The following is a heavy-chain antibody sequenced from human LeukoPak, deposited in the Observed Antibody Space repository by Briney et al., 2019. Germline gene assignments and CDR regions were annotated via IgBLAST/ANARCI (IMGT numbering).Heavy chain of an antibody. V-gene: IGHV1-24*01. CDR1: GYTLTELS. CDR2: FDPEDGET. Sequence: ASVKVSCKVSGYTLTELSMHWVRQAPGKGLEWMGGFDPEDGETIYAQKFQGRVTMTRNTSISTAYMELSSLRSEDTAVYYCASSNYALGDAFDIWGQGTMVTVSS. CDR3: ASSNYALGDAFDI. J-gene: IGHJ3*02. D-gene: IGHD4-11*01.